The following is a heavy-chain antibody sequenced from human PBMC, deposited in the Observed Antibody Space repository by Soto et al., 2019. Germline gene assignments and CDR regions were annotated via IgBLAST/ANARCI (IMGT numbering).Heavy chain of an antibody. CDR3: ARGGTDYGGNSDY. CDR1: GFTFSSYG. V-gene: IGHV3-33*01. D-gene: IGHD4-17*01. Sequence: QVQLVESGGGVVQPGRSLRLSCAASGFTFSSYGMHWVRQAPGKGLEWVAVIWYDGSNKYYADSVKGRFTISRDNSKNTLYRQMNSLRAEDTAVYYCARGGTDYGGNSDYWGQGTLVTVSS. J-gene: IGHJ4*02. CDR2: IWYDGSNK.